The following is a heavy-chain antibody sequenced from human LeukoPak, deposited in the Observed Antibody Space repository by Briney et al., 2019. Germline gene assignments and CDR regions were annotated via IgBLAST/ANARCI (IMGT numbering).Heavy chain of an antibody. CDR3: ARVSGYRTPSFDY. V-gene: IGHV3-74*01. Sequence: GGSLRLSCAASGFTFSSYWMHWVRQVPGKGLVLVSRIKSDGSSTTYADSVKGRFTISRDNAKSTLYLQMNSPRADDTAVYYCARVSGYRTPSFDYWGQGTLVTVSS. CDR2: IKSDGSST. J-gene: IGHJ4*02. CDR1: GFTFSSYW. D-gene: IGHD6-25*01.